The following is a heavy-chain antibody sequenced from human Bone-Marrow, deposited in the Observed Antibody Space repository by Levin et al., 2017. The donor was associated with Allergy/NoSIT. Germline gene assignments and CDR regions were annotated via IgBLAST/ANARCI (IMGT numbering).Heavy chain of an antibody. Sequence: GESLKISCAASGFTVSNNYMSWVRQVPGKGLEWVSVMYSHGATYYTDSVKGRFTISRDSSRNTIYLQMNSLRAEDTAVYYCTGGPGGSGGGCVAWGQGTLVTVSS. J-gene: IGHJ5*02. CDR2: MYSHGAT. CDR1: GFTVSNNY. CDR3: TGGPGGSGGGCVA. D-gene: IGHD2-15*01. V-gene: IGHV3-53*01.